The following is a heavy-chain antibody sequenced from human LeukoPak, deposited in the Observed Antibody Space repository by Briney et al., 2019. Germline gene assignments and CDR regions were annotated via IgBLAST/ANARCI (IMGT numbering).Heavy chain of an antibody. CDR3: ARGYQLLPTYYYYYMDV. J-gene: IGHJ6*03. D-gene: IGHD2-2*01. CDR2: INHSGST. V-gene: IGHV4-34*01. CDR1: GGSFSGYY. Sequence: PSETLSLTCAVYGGSFSGYYWSWIRQPPGKGLEWIGEINHSGSTNYNPSLKSRVTISVDTSKNQFSLKLSSVTAADTAVYYCARGYQLLPTYYYYYMDVWGKGTTVTVSS.